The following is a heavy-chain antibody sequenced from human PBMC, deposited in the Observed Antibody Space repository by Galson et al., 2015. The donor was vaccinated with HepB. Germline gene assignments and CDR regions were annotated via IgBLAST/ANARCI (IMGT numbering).Heavy chain of an antibody. V-gene: IGHV1-46*01. CDR1: GYTFTRYY. Sequence: SVKVSCKASGYTFTRYYIHWVRQAPGQGLEWMGMINPSGGSTSYPQKFQGRVTMTRDTSTRTVYMEVSSLRSEDTAVYYCAREAETSTTSGGYYWGQGTLVTVSS. D-gene: IGHD1-1*01. CDR3: AREAETSTTSGGYY. CDR2: INPSGGST. J-gene: IGHJ4*02.